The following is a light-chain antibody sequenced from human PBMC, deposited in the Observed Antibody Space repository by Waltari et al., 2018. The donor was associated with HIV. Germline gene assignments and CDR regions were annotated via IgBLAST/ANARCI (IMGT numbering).Light chain of an antibody. CDR3: GTWDSSLSAGGV. J-gene: IGLJ2*01. Sequence: QSVLTQPPSVSAAPGQKVTISCSGSSSTIGTNYVSWSQQLPGTAPKLLIYDNNKRPSGIPDRFSGSKSGTSATLGITGLQTGDEADYYCGTWDSSLSAGGVFGGGTKLTVL. CDR1: SSTIGTNY. V-gene: IGLV1-51*01. CDR2: DNN.